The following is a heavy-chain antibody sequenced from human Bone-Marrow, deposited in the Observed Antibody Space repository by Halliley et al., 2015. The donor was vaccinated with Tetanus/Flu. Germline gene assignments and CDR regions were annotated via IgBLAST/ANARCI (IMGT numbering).Heavy chain of an antibody. D-gene: IGHD3-10*01. CDR2: ISTSTGNK. V-gene: IGHV1-18*01. CDR3: ASGLHLDF. Sequence: PGQGLEWMGWISTSTGNKNYSPKFQGRVTMTTDTSTSTAYMDLRSLRSDDTAVYYCASGLHLDFWGQGTLVTVSS. J-gene: IGHJ4*02.